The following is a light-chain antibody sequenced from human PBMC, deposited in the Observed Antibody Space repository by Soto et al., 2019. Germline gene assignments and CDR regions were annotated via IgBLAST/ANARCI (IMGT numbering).Light chain of an antibody. Sequence: QSALTQPASVSGSPGQSITMSCTGSTSDFGDDKYVSWYQQQPGKGPNLLIYGVSNRPSGVSNRFSGPKSGNTASLTISGLQVDDEADYFCGSLTTTRIWVFGGGTKLTVL. V-gene: IGLV2-14*01. CDR3: GSLTTTRIWV. CDR1: TSDFGDDKY. CDR2: GVS. J-gene: IGLJ3*02.